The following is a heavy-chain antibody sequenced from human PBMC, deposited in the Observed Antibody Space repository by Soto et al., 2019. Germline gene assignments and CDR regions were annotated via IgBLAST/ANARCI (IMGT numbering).Heavy chain of an antibody. J-gene: IGHJ5*02. D-gene: IGHD6-19*01. V-gene: IGHV1-58*01. CDR1: GFTFTNSA. Sequence: QMQLVQSGPEVKKPGTSVKVSCKASGFTFTNSAVQWVRQARGQRLEWIGWIVVGSGNTNSAQIFQERVTITRDMSTNTAYMELDSLRSEDTAVYYCATLLTSGWYPNWFDPWGRGTLITVSS. CDR3: ATLLTSGWYPNWFDP. CDR2: IVVGSGNT.